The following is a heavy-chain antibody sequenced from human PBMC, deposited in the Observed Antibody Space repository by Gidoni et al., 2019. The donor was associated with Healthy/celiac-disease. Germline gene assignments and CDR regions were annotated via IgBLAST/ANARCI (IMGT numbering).Heavy chain of an antibody. CDR1: GYTFTSYG. J-gene: IGHJ5*02. Sequence: QVQLVQSGAEVKKPGASVKVSCKASGYTFTSYGISWVRPAPGQGLEWIGWISAYNGNTNYAQKLQGRVTMTTDTSTSTAYMELRSLRSDDTAVYYCARDHTPNYYDSSGYPPEGWFDPWGQGTLVTVSS. CDR2: ISAYNGNT. CDR3: ARDHTPNYYDSSGYPPEGWFDP. V-gene: IGHV1-18*01. D-gene: IGHD3-22*01.